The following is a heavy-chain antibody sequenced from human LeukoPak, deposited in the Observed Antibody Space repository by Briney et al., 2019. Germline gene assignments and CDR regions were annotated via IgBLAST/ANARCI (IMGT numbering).Heavy chain of an antibody. CDR2: ISWDGGST. CDR1: GGSFSGYY. Sequence: ETLSLTCAVYGGSFSGYYWSWVRQAPGKGLEWVSLISWDGGSTYYADSVKGRFTISRDNSKNSLYLQMNSLRTEDTALYYCAKDIHYYGSGTYGMDVWGQGTTVTVSS. J-gene: IGHJ6*02. D-gene: IGHD3-10*01. CDR3: AKDIHYYGSGTYGMDV. V-gene: IGHV3-43*01.